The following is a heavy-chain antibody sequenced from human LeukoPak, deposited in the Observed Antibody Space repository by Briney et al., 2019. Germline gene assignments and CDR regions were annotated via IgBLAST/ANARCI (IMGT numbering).Heavy chain of an antibody. CDR2: IKQDESEK. Sequence: GGSLRLSCAASGFTFSRYCMSCFRQAPRTGREGVATIKQDESEKYYADSVKGRFTISRDNAKNSLYLQMNGLRAEDTAVYYCTRVSDDGSSHRAFHYWGQGTLVTVSS. CDR3: TRVSDDGSSHRAFHY. J-gene: IGHJ4*02. D-gene: IGHD3-22*01. V-gene: IGHV3-7*05. CDR1: GFTFSRYC.